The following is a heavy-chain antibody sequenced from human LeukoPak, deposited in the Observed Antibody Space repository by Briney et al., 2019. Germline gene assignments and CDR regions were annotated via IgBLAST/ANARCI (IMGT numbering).Heavy chain of an antibody. D-gene: IGHD6-19*01. V-gene: IGHV1-2*02. J-gene: IGHJ4*02. CDR2: INPNSGGT. CDR1: GYTFTGYY. Sequence: ASVKVSCKTSGYTFTGYYMHWVRQAPGQGLEWMGWINPNSGGTSYAQKFQGRVTMTRDTSISTAYMELSRLSPDDAAVYYCTRDGTKAVAGYWGQGTLVTVSS. CDR3: TRDGTKAVAGY.